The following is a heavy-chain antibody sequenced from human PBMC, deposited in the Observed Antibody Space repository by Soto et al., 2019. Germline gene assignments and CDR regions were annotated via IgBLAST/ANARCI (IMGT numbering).Heavy chain of an antibody. V-gene: IGHV3-23*01. CDR2: ISDSGATT. Sequence: GGSLRLSCAASGFAFSSYAMSWVRQAPGKGLEWVSGISDSGATTYYADSVRGRFTISRDNSKNTLYLQMKSLRAEDSASYYCAKEDTSSGSLDYWGQGALVTVSS. J-gene: IGHJ4*02. CDR1: GFAFSSYA. CDR3: AKEDTSSGSLDY. D-gene: IGHD6-19*01.